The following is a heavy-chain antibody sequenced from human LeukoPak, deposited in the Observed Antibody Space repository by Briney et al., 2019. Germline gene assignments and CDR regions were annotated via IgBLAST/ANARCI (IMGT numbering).Heavy chain of an antibody. V-gene: IGHV1-46*01. Sequence: GASVKVSCKASGYTFTSYYMHWVRQAPGQGLEWMGIINPSGGSTSYAQKFQGRVTTTRDTSTSTVYMELSSLRSEDTAVYYCARVASIAVAGTFFDYWGQGTLVTVSS. CDR2: INPSGGST. CDR1: GYTFTSYY. CDR3: ARVASIAVAGTFFDY. D-gene: IGHD6-19*01. J-gene: IGHJ4*02.